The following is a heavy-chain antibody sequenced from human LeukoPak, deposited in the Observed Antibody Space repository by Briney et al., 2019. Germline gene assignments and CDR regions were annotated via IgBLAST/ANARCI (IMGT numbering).Heavy chain of an antibody. J-gene: IGHJ4*02. CDR2: IGSGGGTR. Sequence: PGGSLRLSCAASGFIFSSYEMNWVRQAPGKGLEWVSYIGSGGGTRYYADSVKGRFTISRANGKYSLYLQMNSLRAEDTAIYYCVKSAGRDGGNWGQGTLVTVSS. CDR1: GFIFSSYE. CDR3: VKSAGRDGGN. V-gene: IGHV3-48*03. D-gene: IGHD1-26*01.